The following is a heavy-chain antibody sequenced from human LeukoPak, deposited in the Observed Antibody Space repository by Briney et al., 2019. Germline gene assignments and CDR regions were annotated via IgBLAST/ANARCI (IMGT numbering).Heavy chain of an antibody. CDR2: IRYDGSNK. Sequence: GSLRLSCAVSGVTFSYTMHWVRQAPGKGLEWVAFIRYDGSNKYYADSVKGRFTISRDNSKNTLYLQMNSLRAEDTAVYYCAKDDYDFWSGLDYYYYYMDVWGKGTTVTVSS. V-gene: IGHV3-30*02. CDR3: AKDDYDFWSGLDYYYYYMDV. CDR1: GVTFSYT. J-gene: IGHJ6*03. D-gene: IGHD3-3*01.